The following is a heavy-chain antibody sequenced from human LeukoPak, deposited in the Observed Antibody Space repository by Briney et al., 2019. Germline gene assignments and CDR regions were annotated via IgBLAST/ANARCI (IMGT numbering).Heavy chain of an antibody. D-gene: IGHD3-22*01. Sequence: SQTLSLTSTVSGGSISSGDYYWSWIRQPPGKGLEWIGFIYYSGSTSYKPSLKSRITISLATSKNYFSLKLTSVTAADTAMYYCARGDYYDSSGYYYHWGQGTLVTVSS. CDR1: GGSISSGDYY. CDR2: IYYSGST. V-gene: IGHV4-30-4*08. CDR3: ARGDYYDSSGYYYH. J-gene: IGHJ5*02.